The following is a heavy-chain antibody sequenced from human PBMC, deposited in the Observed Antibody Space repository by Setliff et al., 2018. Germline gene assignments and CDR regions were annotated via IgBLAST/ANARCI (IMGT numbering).Heavy chain of an antibody. CDR3: VREGYSEYFQD. J-gene: IGHJ1*01. Sequence: SETLSLTCTVSGGSVRGYYWDWIRQPPGKGLEWIGFISYSGITTYNVSLKSRVSISVDTSKNQLSLTLSSVTAADTAVYYCVREGYSEYFQDWGRGTLVTVSS. D-gene: IGHD1-1*01. V-gene: IGHV4-59*02. CDR2: ISYSGIT. CDR1: GGSVRGYY.